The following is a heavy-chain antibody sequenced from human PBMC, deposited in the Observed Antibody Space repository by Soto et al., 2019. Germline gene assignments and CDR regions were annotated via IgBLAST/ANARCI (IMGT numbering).Heavy chain of an antibody. CDR3: ARVTDNYYYYGMDV. CDR2: INAGNGNT. J-gene: IGHJ6*02. CDR1: GYTFTSFG. V-gene: IGHV1-3*01. D-gene: IGHD4-4*01. Sequence: QVQLVQSGAEVKKPGASVKVSCRASGYTFTSFGMQWMRQAPGQRLEWMGWINAGNGNTKYSQKFQGRVTLSRDTSTSTAYMDLSILTSEDTAVYYCARVTDNYYYYGMDVWGQGTTVTVSS.